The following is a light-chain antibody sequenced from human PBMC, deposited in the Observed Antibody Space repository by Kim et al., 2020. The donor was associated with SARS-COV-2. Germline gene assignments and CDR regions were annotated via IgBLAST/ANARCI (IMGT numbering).Light chain of an antibody. CDR1: ISNIGTNT. CDR3: AAWDDSRTVL. Sequence: QSVLTQPPSASGTPGQRVTISCSGSISNIGTNTVNWYQQLPGTAPKLLIYSNNQRPSGVPDRFSGSKSGTSASLAISGLQYDDEADYYCAAWDDSRTVLFGGGTQLTVL. CDR2: SNN. V-gene: IGLV1-44*01. J-gene: IGLJ2*01.